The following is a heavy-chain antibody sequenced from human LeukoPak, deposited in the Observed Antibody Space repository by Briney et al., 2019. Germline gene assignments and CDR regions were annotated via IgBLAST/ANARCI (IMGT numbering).Heavy chain of an antibody. J-gene: IGHJ4*02. V-gene: IGHV3-23*01. CDR3: AKKSPIFGVVIPLFDY. Sequence: GGSLRLSCAGSGFNFSSFVMTWVRQAPVKGLEWVSSISASGRSTYYADSVKGRFTISRDNSKNTLYLQVNSLRAEDTAVYHCAKKSPIFGVVIPLFDYWGQGTLVSVSS. CDR1: GFNFSSFV. CDR2: ISASGRST. D-gene: IGHD3-3*01.